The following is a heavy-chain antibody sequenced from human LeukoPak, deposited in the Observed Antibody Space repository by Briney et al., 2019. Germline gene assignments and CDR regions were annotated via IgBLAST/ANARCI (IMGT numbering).Heavy chain of an antibody. CDR2: LSKSGNT. Sequence: KTSETLSLTCTVSGGSISSYYWSWLRLPPGKGLEWIGYLSKSGNTNYSPSLKSRVTIFGDTSKNQFSLKLSSVTAADTAMYYCARARYVNSFYAFDIWGQGTLVTVSS. J-gene: IGHJ3*02. CDR1: GGSISSYY. D-gene: IGHD3-9*01. CDR3: ARARYVNSFYAFDI. V-gene: IGHV4-59*01.